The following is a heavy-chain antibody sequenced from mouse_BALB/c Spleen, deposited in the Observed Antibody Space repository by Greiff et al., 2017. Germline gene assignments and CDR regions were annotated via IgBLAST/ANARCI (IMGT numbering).Heavy chain of an antibody. J-gene: IGHJ1*01. CDR3: ARRDDGNFHYWYFDV. CDR1: GFSLSTSGMG. CDR2: IYWDDDK. D-gene: IGHD2-1*01. Sequence: QVTLNESGPGILQPSQTLSLTCSFSGFSLSTSGMGVSWIRQPSGKGLEWLAHIYWDDDKRYNPSLKSRLTISKDTSSNQVFLKITSVDTADTATYYCARRDDGNFHYWYFDVWGAGTTVTVSS. V-gene: IGHV8-12*01.